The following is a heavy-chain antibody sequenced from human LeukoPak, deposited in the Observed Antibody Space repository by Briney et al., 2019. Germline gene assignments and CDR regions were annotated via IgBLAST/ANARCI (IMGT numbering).Heavy chain of an antibody. D-gene: IGHD3-3*01. J-gene: IGHJ4*02. V-gene: IGHV3-53*01. CDR2: IYSGGST. Sequence: GGSLRLSCAASGFTVSSNYMSWVRQAPGKGLEWVSVIYSGGSTYYADSVKGRFTNSRDNSKNTLYLQMNSLRAEDTAVYYCAREHDYDFWNWGQGTLVTVSS. CDR3: AREHDYDFWN. CDR1: GFTVSSNY.